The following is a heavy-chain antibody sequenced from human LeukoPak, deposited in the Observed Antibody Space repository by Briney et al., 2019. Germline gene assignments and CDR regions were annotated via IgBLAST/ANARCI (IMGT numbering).Heavy chain of an antibody. D-gene: IGHD6-13*01. CDR1: GFAVSSNY. J-gene: IGHJ4*02. CDR2: IYSGGST. Sequence: GGSLRLSCAASGFAVSSNYMSWVRQAPGKGLEWVSVIYSGGSTYYADSVKGRFTISRDNSKNTLYLQMNSLRAEDTAVYYCAREKAGTFDYWGQGTLVTVSS. V-gene: IGHV3-53*01. CDR3: AREKAGTFDY.